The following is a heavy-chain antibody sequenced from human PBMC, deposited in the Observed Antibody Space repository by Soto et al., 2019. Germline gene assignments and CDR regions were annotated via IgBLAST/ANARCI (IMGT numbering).Heavy chain of an antibody. CDR1: GYTFTSYG. V-gene: IGHV1-18*01. D-gene: IGHD2-2*01. J-gene: IGHJ3*02. Sequence: QVQLVQSGAEVKKPGASVKVSCKASGYTFTSYGISWVRQAPGQGLEWMGWISAYNGNTNYAQKLQGRVTMTTDTSTSTAYMELRSLRSDDTAVYYCARDGMGDYCSSTSCPIIWGQGTMVTVSS. CDR2: ISAYNGNT. CDR3: ARDGMGDYCSSTSCPII.